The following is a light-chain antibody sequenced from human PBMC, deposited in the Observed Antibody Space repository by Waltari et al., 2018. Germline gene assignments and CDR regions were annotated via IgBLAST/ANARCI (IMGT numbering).Light chain of an antibody. CDR3: QVWDANTDPGV. CDR1: SSNIGSNV. J-gene: IGLJ1*01. Sequence: QSVLTQPPSASGTPGQRVTISCSGSSSNIGSNVVNWYQQVPGTTPKLLIYRNEQRPAGVPDRFSGSKSGTSASLAISGLRPEDEAEYYCQVWDANTDPGVFGTGTEVTVL. CDR2: RNE. V-gene: IGLV1-44*01.